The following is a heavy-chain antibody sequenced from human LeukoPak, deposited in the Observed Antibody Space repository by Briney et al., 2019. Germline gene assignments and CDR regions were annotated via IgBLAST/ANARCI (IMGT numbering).Heavy chain of an antibody. D-gene: IGHD6-13*01. J-gene: IGHJ4*02. CDR1: GRSISSSGYY. CDR3: ARWQYSRSWYYFDY. CDR2: IYYSGST. Sequence: SQTLSLTRTVPGRSISSSGYYWGWIRQPPGKGLEWIGSIYYSGSTYYNPSLKSRVTISVDTSKNNFSVRLRSATVGDTAVYYCARWQYSRSWYYFDYWGQGSLVTVSS. V-gene: IGHV4-39*07.